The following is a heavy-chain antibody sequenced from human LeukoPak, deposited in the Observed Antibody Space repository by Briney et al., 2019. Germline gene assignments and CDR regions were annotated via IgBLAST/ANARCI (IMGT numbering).Heavy chain of an antibody. CDR1: GGSFSGYY. J-gene: IGHJ4*02. Sequence: PSETLSLTCAVYGGSFSGYYWSWIRQPPGKGLEWIGEINHSGSTNYNPSLKSRVTISVDTSKNQFSLKLSSVTAADTAVYYCARSMVIAADLGYWGQGTLVTVSS. CDR2: INHSGST. V-gene: IGHV4-34*01. CDR3: ARSMVIAADLGY. D-gene: IGHD6-13*01.